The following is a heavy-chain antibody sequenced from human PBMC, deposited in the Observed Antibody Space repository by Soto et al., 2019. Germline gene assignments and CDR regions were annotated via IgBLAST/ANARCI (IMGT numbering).Heavy chain of an antibody. CDR2: ISYDGSNK. J-gene: IGHJ4*02. D-gene: IGHD5-18*01. V-gene: IGHV3-30-3*01. CDR1: GFTFSSYA. CDR3: ARGPMVTVDY. Sequence: QVQLVESGGGVVQPGRSLRLSCAASGFTFSSYAMHWDRQAPGKGLEWVAVISYDGSNKYYADSVKGRFTISRDNSKNTLYLQMNSLRAEDTAVYYCARGPMVTVDYWGQGTLVTVSS.